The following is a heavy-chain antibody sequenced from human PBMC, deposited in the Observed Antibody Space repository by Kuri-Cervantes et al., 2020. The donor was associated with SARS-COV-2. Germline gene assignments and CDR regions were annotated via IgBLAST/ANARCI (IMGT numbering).Heavy chain of an antibody. D-gene: IGHD4-23*01. CDR2: TSWNSGSI. V-gene: IGHV3-9*01. J-gene: IGHJ6*03. CDR3: ARGGGRLRWSRAYYYYMDV. Sequence: GGSLRLSCAAAGFTFDDYAMHWVRQAPGKGLEWVSGTSWNSGSIGYADSVKGRFTISRDNAKNSLYLQMNSLRAEDTAVYYCARGGGRLRWSRAYYYYMDVWGKGTTVTVSS. CDR1: GFTFDDYA.